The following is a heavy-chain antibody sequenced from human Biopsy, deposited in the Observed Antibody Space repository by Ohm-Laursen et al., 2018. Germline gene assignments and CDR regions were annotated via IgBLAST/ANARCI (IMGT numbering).Heavy chain of an antibody. V-gene: IGHV2-70*11. D-gene: IGHD6-13*01. J-gene: IGHJ6*02. CDR3: ARTPILIVSAGLVYRHRRHLQGMDV. CDR2: VDWDDYK. CDR1: GFSLSARGMC. Sequence: TLSLTCPFSGFSLSARGMCVSWIRQAPGKALEWLARVDWDDYKDYSASLQTKLSISKDTSNDQVVLTVNNVDPADTATYYCARTPILIVSAGLVYRHRRHLQGMDVWGQGIAVTVS.